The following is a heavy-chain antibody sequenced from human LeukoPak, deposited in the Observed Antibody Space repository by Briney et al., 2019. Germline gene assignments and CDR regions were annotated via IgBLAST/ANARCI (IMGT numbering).Heavy chain of an antibody. Sequence: SETLSLTCTVSGGSISSYYWSWIRQPPGKGLEWIGYIYYSGSTNYNPSLKSRVTISVDTSKNQFSLKLSSVTAADTAVYYCARAYSSSWYYNWFDPWGQGTLVTVSS. CDR3: ARAYSSSWYYNWFDP. D-gene: IGHD6-13*01. J-gene: IGHJ5*02. CDR1: GGSISSYY. V-gene: IGHV4-59*01. CDR2: IYYSGST.